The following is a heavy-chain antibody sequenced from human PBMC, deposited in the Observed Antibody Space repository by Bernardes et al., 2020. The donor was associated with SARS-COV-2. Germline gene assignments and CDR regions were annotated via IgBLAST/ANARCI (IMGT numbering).Heavy chain of an antibody. J-gene: IGHJ4*02. CDR3: ARTTTHYDILTGFSLFDY. Sequence: SGDTLSKPPHTLTLTCPFYRFYLGPSGMCVSWIRQPPGKALEWLARIDWDDDKYYSTSLKTRLTISKDTSKNQVVLTMTNMDPVDTATYYCARTTTHYDILTGFSLFDYWGQGTLVTVSS. D-gene: IGHD3-9*01. V-gene: IGHV2-70*11. CDR1: RFYLGPSGMC. CDR2: IDWDDDK.